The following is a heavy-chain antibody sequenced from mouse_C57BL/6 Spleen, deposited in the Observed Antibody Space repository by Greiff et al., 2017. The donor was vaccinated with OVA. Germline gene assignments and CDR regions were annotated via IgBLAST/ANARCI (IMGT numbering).Heavy chain of an antibody. CDR2: IWRGGST. D-gene: IGHD1-1*02. J-gene: IGHJ4*01. V-gene: IGHV2-5*01. Sequence: VQLQQSGPGLVQPSQSLSITCTVSGFSLTSYGVHWVRQSPGQGLEWLGVIWRGGSTDYNAAFMSRLSITKDNSKSQVFFKMHSLQADDASIYYCATSGVGAMDYWGQGTSVTVSS. CDR3: ATSGVGAMDY. CDR1: GFSLTSYG.